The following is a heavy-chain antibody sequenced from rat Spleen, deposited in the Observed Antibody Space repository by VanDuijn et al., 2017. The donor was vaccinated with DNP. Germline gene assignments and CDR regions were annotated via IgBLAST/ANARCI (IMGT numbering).Heavy chain of an antibody. Sequence: EVQPVETGGGLVQPGRSLKLTCVDSGFTFSNYWMYCIRQAPRMGLEWVASINTDGGSTYYPDSVKGRFTISRDNAESSLYLQMNGLKSDDTATYYCARGGNNYATWFAYWGQGTLVTVSS. V-gene: IGHV5-58*01. CDR1: GFTFSNYW. D-gene: IGHD1-10*01. CDR2: INTDGGST. J-gene: IGHJ3*01. CDR3: ARGGNNYATWFAY.